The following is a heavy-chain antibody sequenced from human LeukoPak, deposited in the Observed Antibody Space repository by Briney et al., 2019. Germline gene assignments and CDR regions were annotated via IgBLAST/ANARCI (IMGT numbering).Heavy chain of an antibody. J-gene: IGHJ4*02. V-gene: IGHV1-2*02. Sequence: ASVKVSCKASGYTFTGYYMHWVRQAPGQGRAWMGWINPNSGGTNYAQKFQGRVTMTRDTSISTAYMELSRLRADDTAVYYCASPMAAADLDYWGQGTLVTVSS. CDR2: INPNSGGT. CDR1: GYTFTGYY. D-gene: IGHD6-13*01. CDR3: ASPMAAADLDY.